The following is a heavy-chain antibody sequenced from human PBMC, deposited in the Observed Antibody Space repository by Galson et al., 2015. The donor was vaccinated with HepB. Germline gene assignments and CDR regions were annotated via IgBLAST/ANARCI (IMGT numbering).Heavy chain of an antibody. CDR1: GFTFSSYA. CDR2: IWYGGSNK. CDR3: AGEGMGSSSLGY. Sequence: SLRLSCAASGFTFSSYAMHWVRQAPGKGLEWVAVIWYGGSNKYYADSVKGRFTISRDNSKNTLYLQMNSLRAEDTAVYYCAGEGMGSSSLGYWGQGTLVTVSS. D-gene: IGHD6-13*01. J-gene: IGHJ4*02. V-gene: IGHV3-33*08.